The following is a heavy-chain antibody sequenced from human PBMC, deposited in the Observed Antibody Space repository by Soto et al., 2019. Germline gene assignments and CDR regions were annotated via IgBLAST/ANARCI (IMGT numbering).Heavy chain of an antibody. CDR2: ISSSSSYT. J-gene: IGHJ6*02. CDR3: ARAGYCTNGVCRSFYGMDV. Sequence: QVQLVESGGGLVKPGGSLRLSCAASGFTFSDYYMSWIRQAPGKGLAWVSYISSSSSYTNYADSVQGRFTISRDNAKNSLYLQMNSLRAEDTAVYYCARAGYCTNGVCRSFYGMDVWGQGTTVTVSS. D-gene: IGHD2-8*01. CDR1: GFTFSDYY. V-gene: IGHV3-11*06.